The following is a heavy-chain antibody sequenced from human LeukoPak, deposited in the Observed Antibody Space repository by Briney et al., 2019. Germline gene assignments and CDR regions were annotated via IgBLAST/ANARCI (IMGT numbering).Heavy chain of an antibody. J-gene: IGHJ4*01. Sequence: GALRLSCAASGFTFTSYWMSWMRQAPGKGLQWVANIKHDGSEQYYVDSVKGRFTISRDNAKNSLYLQMNSLGVEDTAVYYCKSGGAAPGNFDYWGQEPWSPSPQ. V-gene: IGHV3-7*01. CDR1: GFTFTSYW. CDR3: KSGGAAPGNFDY. D-gene: IGHD6-13*01. CDR2: IKHDGSEQ.